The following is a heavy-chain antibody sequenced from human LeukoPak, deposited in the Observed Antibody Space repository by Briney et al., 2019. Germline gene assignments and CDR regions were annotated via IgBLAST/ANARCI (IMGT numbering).Heavy chain of an antibody. CDR3: ARGESHYGDYPLDY. J-gene: IGHJ4*02. CDR2: ISSSSSYI. D-gene: IGHD4-17*01. CDR1: GFTFSSYS. V-gene: IGHV3-21*01. Sequence: PGGSLRLSCAASGFTFSSYSMNWVRQAPGKGLEWVSSISSSSSYIYYADSVKGRFTISRDNAKNSLYLQMNSLRAEDTAVYYCARGESHYGDYPLDYWGQGTLVTVSS.